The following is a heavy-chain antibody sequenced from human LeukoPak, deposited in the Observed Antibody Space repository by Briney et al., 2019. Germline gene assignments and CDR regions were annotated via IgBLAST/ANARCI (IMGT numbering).Heavy chain of an antibody. J-gene: IGHJ4*02. CDR2: ITDSSSTI. D-gene: IGHD3-22*01. CDR1: GFTFSHDS. Sequence: GGSLRLSCAASGFTFSHDSMKWVRQAPGRGREWVSYITDSSSTIYYADSVRGRFTISRDNARNSLFLQLNSLRAEDTAVYYCAREYVESSGYEIDYFDYWGLGTLVTVSS. V-gene: IGHV3-48*04. CDR3: AREYVESSGYEIDYFDY.